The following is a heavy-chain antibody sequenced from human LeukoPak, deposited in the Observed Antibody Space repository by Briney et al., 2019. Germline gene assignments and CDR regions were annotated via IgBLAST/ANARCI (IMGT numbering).Heavy chain of an antibody. Sequence: SETLSLTCTVSGGSISSYYWSWIRQPLGNGLEWIGSIYYSGSTYYNPSLKSRVTISVDTSKNQFSLKLSSVTAADTAVYYCARHARMYNWFDPWGQGTLVTVSS. CDR3: ARHARMYNWFDP. D-gene: IGHD2-2*01. CDR2: IYYSGST. CDR1: GGSISSYY. J-gene: IGHJ5*02. V-gene: IGHV4-59*05.